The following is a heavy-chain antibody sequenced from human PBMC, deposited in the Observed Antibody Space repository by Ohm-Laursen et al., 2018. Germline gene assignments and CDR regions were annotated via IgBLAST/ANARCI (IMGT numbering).Heavy chain of an antibody. J-gene: IGHJ5*02. CDR3: ARAVRYQLLSDP. Sequence: SSVKVSCNASGYTFSSYDIIWVRQASGQGPEWMGWMNPNSHNTGYARKFRGRVSMTSDSSISTAYMELYSLTSEDTATYYCARAVRYQLLSDPWGQGTLVTVSS. D-gene: IGHD4-23*01. CDR1: GYTFSSYD. V-gene: IGHV1-8*01. CDR2: MNPNSHNT.